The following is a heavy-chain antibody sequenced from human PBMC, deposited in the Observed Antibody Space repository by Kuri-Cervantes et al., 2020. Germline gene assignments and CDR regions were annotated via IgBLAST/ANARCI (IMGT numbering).Heavy chain of an antibody. CDR3: TSREVGATTVDY. V-gene: IGHV3-73*01. D-gene: IGHD1-26*01. Sequence: GGSLRLSCAASGFTFSNAWMSWVRQAPGKGLEWVGRIKSKANSYATAYAASVKGRFTISRDDSKNTAYLQMNSLKTEDTAVYYCTSREVGATTVDYWGQGTLVTVSS. CDR1: GFTFSNAW. J-gene: IGHJ4*02. CDR2: IKSKANSYAT.